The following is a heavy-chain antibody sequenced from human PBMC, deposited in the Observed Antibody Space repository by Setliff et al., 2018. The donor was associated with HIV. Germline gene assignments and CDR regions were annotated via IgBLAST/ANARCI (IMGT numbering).Heavy chain of an antibody. CDR2: ISGSGGST. Sequence: PGGSLRLSCAAPGFTFSSYAMGWVRQAPGKGREWVSAISGSGGSTYYADSVKGRFTISRDNSKNTLYLQMNSLRAEDTVVYYCAKAYYYDSSGYSRYYYYYGMDVWGQGTTVTVSS. D-gene: IGHD3-22*01. J-gene: IGHJ6*02. CDR3: AKAYYYDSSGYSRYYYYYGMDV. CDR1: GFTFSSYA. V-gene: IGHV3-23*01.